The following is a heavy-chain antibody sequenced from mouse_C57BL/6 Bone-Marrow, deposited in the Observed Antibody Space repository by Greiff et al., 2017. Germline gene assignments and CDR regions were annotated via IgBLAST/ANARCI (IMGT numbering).Heavy chain of an antibody. CDR2: IDPANGNT. CDR1: GFTFKNTY. J-gene: IGHJ2*01. D-gene: IGHD2-4*01. V-gene: IGHV14-3*01. Sequence: VQLQQSVAELVRPGASVKLSCTASGFTFKNTYMHWVKQRPEQGLEWIGRIDPANGNTKYAPKFQGKATITADTSSNTAYLQLSSLTSEDTAIYYCARGGYYDYGENYGGRGTALTVSS. CDR3: ARGGYYDYGENY.